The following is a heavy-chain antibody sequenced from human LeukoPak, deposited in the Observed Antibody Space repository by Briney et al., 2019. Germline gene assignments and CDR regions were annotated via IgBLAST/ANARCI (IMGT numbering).Heavy chain of an antibody. CDR3: ARGYYDILTGYLDPFDY. V-gene: IGHV4-59*08. CDR2: IYYSGST. CDR1: GGSISSYY. D-gene: IGHD3-9*01. Sequence: KPSETLSLTCTVSGGSISSYYWSWIRQPPGKGLEWIGYIYYSGSTNYNPSLKSRVTISVDTSKNQFSLKLSSVTAADTAVYYCARGYYDILTGYLDPFDYWGQGTLVTVSS. J-gene: IGHJ4*02.